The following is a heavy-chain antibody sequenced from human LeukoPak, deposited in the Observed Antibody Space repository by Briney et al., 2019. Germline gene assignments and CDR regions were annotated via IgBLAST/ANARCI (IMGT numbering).Heavy chain of an antibody. CDR3: ARSDFDWLLYYYYGMDV. D-gene: IGHD3-9*01. CDR1: GFTFSGYW. Sequence: GGSPRLSCAASGFTFSGYWMHWVRQAPGRGLVWVSRINSDGSSTSYADSVKGRFTISRDDAKNTLYLQMNSLRAEDTAVYYCARSDFDWLLYYYYGMDVWGQGTTVTVSS. V-gene: IGHV3-74*01. J-gene: IGHJ6*02. CDR2: INSDGSST.